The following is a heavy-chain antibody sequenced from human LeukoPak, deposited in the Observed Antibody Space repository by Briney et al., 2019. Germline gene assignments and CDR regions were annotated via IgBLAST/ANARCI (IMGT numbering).Heavy chain of an antibody. CDR2: ISSSSSYI. CDR1: GFTFSSYS. J-gene: IGHJ3*02. D-gene: IGHD3-10*01. Sequence: PGGSLRLSCAASGFTFSSYSMNWVRQAPGKGREWVSSISSSSSYIYYADSVKGRFTISRDNAKNSLYLQMNSLRAEDTAVYYCARGSGSGSYDAFDIWGQGTMVTVSS. CDR3: ARGSGSGSYDAFDI. V-gene: IGHV3-21*01.